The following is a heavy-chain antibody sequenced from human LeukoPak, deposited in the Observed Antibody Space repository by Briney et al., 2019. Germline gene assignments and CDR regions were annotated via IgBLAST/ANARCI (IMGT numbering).Heavy chain of an antibody. Sequence: PSETLSLTCTVSGGSISSYYWSWIRQPPGKGLEWIGYIYYSGSTNYNPSLKSRVTISVDTSKNQFSLKLSSVTAADTAVYYCARDGPGGSFIDYWGQGTLVTVSS. D-gene: IGHD1-26*01. V-gene: IGHV4-59*01. CDR2: IYYSGST. CDR3: ARDGPGGSFIDY. CDR1: GGSISSYY. J-gene: IGHJ4*02.